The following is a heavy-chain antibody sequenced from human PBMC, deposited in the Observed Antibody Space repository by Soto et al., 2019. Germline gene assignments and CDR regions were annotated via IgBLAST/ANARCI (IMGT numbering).Heavy chain of an antibody. CDR1: GHTFTSYY. CDR2: INPSXGST. V-gene: IGHV1-46*03. Sequence: XXVKVSCKASGHTFTSYYMHWVRQAPGQGLEWTQXINPSXGSTSYAQKFXXRVPMNRXXSTSKVYMELSSLRSEDPAVYYCGSTFRGAFDIWGQETMVTVSS. J-gene: IGHJ3*02. CDR3: GSTFRGAFDI.